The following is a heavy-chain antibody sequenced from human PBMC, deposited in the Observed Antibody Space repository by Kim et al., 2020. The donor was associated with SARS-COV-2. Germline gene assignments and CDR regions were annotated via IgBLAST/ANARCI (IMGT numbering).Heavy chain of an antibody. J-gene: IGHJ6*02. CDR1: GFAFTSYA. CDR2: ISGSGGST. CDR3: AKGTYYDSNGYYYGMDV. V-gene: IGHV3-23*01. Sequence: GGSLRLSCAASGFAFTSYAMTWVRQAPGEGLEWVSVISGSGGSTYYADSVKGRFTISRDNSKNTLYLQMSSLRAEDTAVYYCAKGTYYDSNGYYYGMDVWGQGTTVTVSS. D-gene: IGHD3-22*01.